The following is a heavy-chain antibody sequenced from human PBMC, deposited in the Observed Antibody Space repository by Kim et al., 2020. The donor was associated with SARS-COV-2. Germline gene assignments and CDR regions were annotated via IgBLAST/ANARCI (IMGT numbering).Heavy chain of an antibody. J-gene: IGHJ3*01. D-gene: IGHD1-20*01. V-gene: IGHV3-7*01. CDR3: ARDSYIRAFDL. Sequence: GGSLRLSCAASGFTFSSFWMPWVRQAPGKGLEWVAHIKDDGTGKNYVDSVKGRFTISRDNAKNSLYLQMNSLRVEDTAVYYCARDSYIRAFDLWGQGTMVIVS. CDR2: IKDDGTGK. CDR1: GFTFSSFW.